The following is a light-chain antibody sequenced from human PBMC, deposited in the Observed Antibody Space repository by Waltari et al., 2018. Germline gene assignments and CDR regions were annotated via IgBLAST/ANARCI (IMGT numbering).Light chain of an antibody. CDR1: QSVSSN. V-gene: IGKV3-15*01. CDR2: GAS. CDR3: QQDNNWPRT. Sequence: EIVMTQSPATLSVSPGERATLSCRASQSVSSNLAWYQQKPGQAPRLLIYGASTRATGIPARLSGSGSGTEFTLTISSLQSEDLAVYYCQQDNNWPRTFGQGTKVEIK. J-gene: IGKJ1*01.